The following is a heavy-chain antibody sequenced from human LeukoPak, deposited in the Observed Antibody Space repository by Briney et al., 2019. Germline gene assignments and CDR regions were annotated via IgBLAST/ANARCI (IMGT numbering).Heavy chain of an antibody. Sequence: GASVTVSRKASGYTFTSNGISWVRQAPGQGREWVGWISAYNGNTNYAQQLQGRVTMTTDTSTSTAYMELRSLRSDDTAVYYCARGVEMARIGDAFDIWGQGTMVTVSS. J-gene: IGHJ3*02. CDR2: ISAYNGNT. V-gene: IGHV1-18*04. D-gene: IGHD5-24*01. CDR1: GYTFTSNG. CDR3: ARGVEMARIGDAFDI.